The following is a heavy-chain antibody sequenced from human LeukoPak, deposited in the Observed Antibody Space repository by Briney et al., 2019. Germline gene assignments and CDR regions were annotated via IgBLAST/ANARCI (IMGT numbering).Heavy chain of an antibody. V-gene: IGHV3-74*01. D-gene: IGHD6-13*01. J-gene: IGHJ4*02. CDR2: ISPTGSTT. CDR1: GFSFSGHW. CDR3: ARGPSSNWSGLDF. Sequence: GGSLRLSCAASGFSFSGHWMHWARQLLGKGLVWVSRISPTGSTTSYADSVKGRFTVSRDNAKNTLYLQVNNLRAEDTAVYYCARGPSSNWSGLDFWGQGTLLTVSS.